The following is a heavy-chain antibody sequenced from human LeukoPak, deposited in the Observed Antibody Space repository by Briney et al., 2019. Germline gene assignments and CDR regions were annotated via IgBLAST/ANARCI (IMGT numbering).Heavy chain of an antibody. CDR2: IYSGGST. D-gene: IGHD4-11*01. CDR1: GFSVSRNY. J-gene: IGHJ3*02. V-gene: IGHV3-66*01. CDR3: ARDSPYSDYLIGGAFNI. Sequence: GGSLRLSCAASGFSVSRNYMSWVRQAPGKGLEWVSVIYSGGSTYYADSVKGRFTISRDNSKNTLYLQMNSLRAEDTAVYYCARDSPYSDYLIGGAFNIWGQGTMVTVSS.